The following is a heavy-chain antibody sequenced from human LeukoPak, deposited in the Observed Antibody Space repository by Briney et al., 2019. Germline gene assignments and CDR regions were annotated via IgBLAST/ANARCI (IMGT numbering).Heavy chain of an antibody. CDR3: AKRLREFDY. Sequence: GGSLRLSCEASGFTFSTFAMIWVREPPGKGLEWVSSIFPSGGEIHYADSVRGRFTISRDNSKSTLSLQMNSLRAEDTAIYYCAKRLREFDYWGQGTLVTVSS. V-gene: IGHV3-23*01. CDR2: IFPSGGEI. D-gene: IGHD1-26*01. J-gene: IGHJ4*02. CDR1: GFTFSTFA.